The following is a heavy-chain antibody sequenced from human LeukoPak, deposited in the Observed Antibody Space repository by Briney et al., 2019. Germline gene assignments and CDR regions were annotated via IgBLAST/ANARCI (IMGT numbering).Heavy chain of an antibody. V-gene: IGHV4-39*07. Sequence: PSETLSLTCTVSGGSISSSSYYWGWIRQPPGKGLEWIGSIYYSGSTYYNPSLKSRVTISVDTSKNQFSLKLSSVTAADTAVYYCARDRQAYGDYDAFDIWGQGTMVTVSS. D-gene: IGHD4-17*01. CDR3: ARDRQAYGDYDAFDI. CDR1: GGSISSSSYY. CDR2: IYYSGST. J-gene: IGHJ3*02.